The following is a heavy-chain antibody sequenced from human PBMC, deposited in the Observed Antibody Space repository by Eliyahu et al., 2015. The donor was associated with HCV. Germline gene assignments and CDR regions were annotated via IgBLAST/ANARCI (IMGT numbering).Heavy chain of an antibody. Sequence: EVQLVESGGGLVKPGRSLRLSCTXSGFTFGXXAMXWFRQAPGKGLEWVGFXRSKAYGGTTEYAASVKGRFTISRDDSKSIAYLQMNSLKTEDTAVYYCTQRGTTPPYYYYYGMDVWGQGTTVTVSS. CDR1: GFTFGXXA. J-gene: IGHJ6*02. V-gene: IGHV3-49*05. CDR2: XRSKAYGGTT. CDR3: TQRGTTPPYYYYYGMDV. D-gene: IGHD1-1*01.